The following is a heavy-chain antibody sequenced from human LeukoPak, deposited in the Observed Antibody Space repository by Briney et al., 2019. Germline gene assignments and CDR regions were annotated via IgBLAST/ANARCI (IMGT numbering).Heavy chain of an antibody. CDR3: ARVRRLLNDNWFDP. CDR2: IIPLFDTI. CDR1: GGTFSSYA. D-gene: IGHD3-22*01. Sequence: ASVKVSCKAPGGTFSSYAISWVRQAPGQGLEWMGEIIPLFDTINYAQNFQGRVTITADEFTSTAYMELSSLRSDDTAVYYCARVRRLLNDNWFDPWGQGTLVTVSS. J-gene: IGHJ5*02. V-gene: IGHV1-69*13.